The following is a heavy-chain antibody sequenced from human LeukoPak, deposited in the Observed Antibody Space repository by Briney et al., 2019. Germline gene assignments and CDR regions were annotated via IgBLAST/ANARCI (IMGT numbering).Heavy chain of an antibody. D-gene: IGHD6-6*01. Sequence: GGPLRLSCVASGFTFSGNWIHWVRQAPGKGLVWVSRINSDGSVATYADSVKGRFTISRDNAKNTLYLQMNSLRAEDTAVYYCARTPQGSSSYDEGYFDYWGQGTLVTVSS. CDR1: GFTFSGNW. CDR3: ARTPQGSSSYDEGYFDY. V-gene: IGHV3-74*01. CDR2: INSDGSVA. J-gene: IGHJ4*02.